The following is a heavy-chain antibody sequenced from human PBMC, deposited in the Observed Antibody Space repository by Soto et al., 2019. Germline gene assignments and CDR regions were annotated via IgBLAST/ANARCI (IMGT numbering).Heavy chain of an antibody. Sequence: EVQLLESGGGLVQPGGSLRLSCAASGFTFSNYAMNWVRQAPGKGLEWVSVISGSGGSTYYADSVKGRFTISRDNSKNTLYLQMNSLRAEDTAVYYCAGGRSSWYFDYWGQGTLVTVSS. D-gene: IGHD6-13*01. V-gene: IGHV3-23*01. J-gene: IGHJ4*02. CDR1: GFTFSNYA. CDR3: AGGRSSWYFDY. CDR2: ISGSGGST.